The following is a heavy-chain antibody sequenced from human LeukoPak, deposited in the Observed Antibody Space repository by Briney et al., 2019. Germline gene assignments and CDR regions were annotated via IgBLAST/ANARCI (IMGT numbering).Heavy chain of an antibody. Sequence: SETLSLTCTVSGGSISSSSYYWGWIRQPPGKGLEWIGRIFYGGITYYNPSFKSRVTMSVDTSKNQFSLKLSSVTAADTAVYFCSRLYGSGYHYYGMDAWGQGTTVTVSS. CDR2: IFYGGIT. CDR3: SRLYGSGYHYYGMDA. J-gene: IGHJ6*02. V-gene: IGHV4-39*01. CDR1: GGSISSSSYY. D-gene: IGHD3-22*01.